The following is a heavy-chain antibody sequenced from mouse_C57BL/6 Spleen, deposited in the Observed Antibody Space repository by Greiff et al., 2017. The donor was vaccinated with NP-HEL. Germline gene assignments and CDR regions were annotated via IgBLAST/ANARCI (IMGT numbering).Heavy chain of an antibody. Sequence: QVQLQQPGAELVRPGTSVKLSCKASGYTFTSYWMHWVKQRPGQGLEWIGVIDPSDSYTNYNQKFKGKATLTVDTSSSTAYMQLSSLTSEDSAVYYCARRGYYYGSSYGWYFDVWGTGTTVTVSS. CDR3: ARRGYYYGSSYGWYFDV. D-gene: IGHD1-1*01. V-gene: IGHV1-59*01. CDR2: IDPSDSYT. CDR1: GYTFTSYW. J-gene: IGHJ1*03.